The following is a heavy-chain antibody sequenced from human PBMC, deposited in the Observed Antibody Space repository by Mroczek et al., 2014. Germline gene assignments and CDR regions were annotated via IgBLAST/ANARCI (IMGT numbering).Heavy chain of an antibody. V-gene: IGHV4-34*01. CDR3: ARDSWVVVPAAYYYYYGMDV. CDR2: INHSGST. D-gene: IGHD2-2*01. Sequence: QVQLQQWGARTVEAFGDPVPHLRCLWWVLQWLLLELDPPAPRKGLEWIGEINHSGSTNYNPSLKSRVTISVDTSKNQFSLKLSSVTAADTAVYYCARDSWVVVPAAYYYYYGMDVWGQGTTVTVSS. CDR1: WVLQWLL. J-gene: IGHJ6*02.